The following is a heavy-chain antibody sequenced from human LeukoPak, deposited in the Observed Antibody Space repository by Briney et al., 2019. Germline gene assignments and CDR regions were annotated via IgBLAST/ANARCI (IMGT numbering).Heavy chain of an antibody. CDR3: ARVLPYSSGWGVDR. CDR2: IYYSGST. Sequence: SETLSLTCTVSGGSLRTYYWSWIRQPPGKGLGWIGYIYYSGSTNYNPSLKSRVTISVDTSRNQFSLNVSSVTAADTAVYYCARVLPYSSGWGVDRWGQGTLVTVSS. V-gene: IGHV4-59*01. D-gene: IGHD6-19*01. J-gene: IGHJ5*02. CDR1: GGSLRTYY.